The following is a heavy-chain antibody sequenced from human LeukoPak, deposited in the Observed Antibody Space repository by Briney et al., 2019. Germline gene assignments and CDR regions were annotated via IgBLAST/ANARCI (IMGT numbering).Heavy chain of an antibody. CDR1: GFTFSSYG. V-gene: IGHV3-30*18. CDR2: ISYDGSNK. D-gene: IGHD3-22*01. J-gene: IGHJ4*02. Sequence: PGGSLRLSCAASGFTFSSYGMHWVRQAPGKGLVWVAVISYDGSNKYYADSVKGRFTISRDNSKNTLYLQMNSLRAEDTAVYYCAKSERETYYYDSSEDFDYWGQGTLVTVSS. CDR3: AKSERETYYYDSSEDFDY.